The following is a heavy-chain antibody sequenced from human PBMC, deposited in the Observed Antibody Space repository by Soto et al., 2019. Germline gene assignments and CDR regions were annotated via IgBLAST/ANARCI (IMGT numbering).Heavy chain of an antibody. CDR1: GYSYVRNG. D-gene: IGHD3-10*01. Sequence: ASVKVSCKASGYSYVRNGISWVRQAPGQGLEWLAWISPNNDNAHYAQNLQGRVTVTTDTSTSTAYMELRSLRSDDTAVYYSGSTNYNPSLKSRVTISVDTSKNQFSLKLSSVTAADTAVYYCAVLSDGRRGFLEWLPSHYYYYGMDAWGQGTTVTVSS. J-gene: IGHJ6*02. CDR2: ISPNNDNA. V-gene: IGHV1-18*01. CDR3: GSTNYNPSLKSRVTISVDTSKNQFSLKLSSVTAADTAVYYCAVLSDGRRGFLEWLPSHYYYYGMDA.